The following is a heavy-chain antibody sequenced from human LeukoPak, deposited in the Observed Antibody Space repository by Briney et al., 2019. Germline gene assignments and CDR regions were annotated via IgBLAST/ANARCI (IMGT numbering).Heavy chain of an antibody. Sequence: SETLSLTCSVSGASISDDYWSWIRQPPGKGLEWIGHIYTSGSTDSNPSLKSRVTISADTSKNQVSLKVNSVTAADTAVYYCARHGSVSSGALVWGQGTLVTVSS. V-gene: IGHV4-4*09. CDR1: GASISDDY. CDR2: IYTSGST. CDR3: ARHGSVSSGALV. J-gene: IGHJ4*02. D-gene: IGHD3-22*01.